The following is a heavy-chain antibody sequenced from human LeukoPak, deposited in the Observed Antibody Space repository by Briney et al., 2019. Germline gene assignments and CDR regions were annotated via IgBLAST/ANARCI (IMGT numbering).Heavy chain of an antibody. CDR2: IYTSGST. CDR3: ARVKVVGGNYMDV. D-gene: IGHD2-15*01. Sequence: SETLSLTCTVSGGSISSGSYYWSWIRQPAGKGLEWIGRIYTSGSTNYNPSLKSRVTISVDTSKNQFSLKLSSVTAADTAVYYCARVKVVGGNYMDVWGKGTTVTVSS. J-gene: IGHJ6*03. CDR1: GGSISSGSYY. V-gene: IGHV4-61*02.